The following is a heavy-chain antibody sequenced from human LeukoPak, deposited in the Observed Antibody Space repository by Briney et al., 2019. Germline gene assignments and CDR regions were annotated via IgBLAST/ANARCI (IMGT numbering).Heavy chain of an antibody. D-gene: IGHD2-2*01. J-gene: IGHJ4*02. CDR1: GGSFSGYY. CDR2: INHSGST. Sequence: PSETLSLTCAVYGGSFSGYYWSWIRQPPGKGLGWIGEINHSGSTNYNPSLKSRVTISVDTSKNQFSLKLSSVTAADTAVYYCALRPKYQLLGYYFDYWGQGTLVTVSS. CDR3: ALRPKYQLLGYYFDY. V-gene: IGHV4-34*01.